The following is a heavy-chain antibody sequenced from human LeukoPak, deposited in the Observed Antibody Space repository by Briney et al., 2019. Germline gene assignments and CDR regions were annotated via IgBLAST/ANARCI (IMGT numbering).Heavy chain of an antibody. V-gene: IGHV4-4*02. J-gene: IGHJ4*02. CDR3: AREGGPYRPLDY. Sequence: SETLSLTCGVSGGSITNTNYWTWVRQPPGKGLEWIGEVNLQGSTNYNPPLMGRVAISVDTSENHVSLQLTSVTAADTAVYYCAREGGPYRPLDYSGQGTLVTVSS. CDR2: VNLQGST. CDR1: GGSITNTNY. D-gene: IGHD2-15*01.